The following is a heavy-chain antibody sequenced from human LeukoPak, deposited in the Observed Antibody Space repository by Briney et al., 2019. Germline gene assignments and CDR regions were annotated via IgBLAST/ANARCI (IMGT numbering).Heavy chain of an antibody. CDR2: ISSTSTYI. CDR3: TTDRQLMVGATLSRAFDI. J-gene: IGHJ3*02. D-gene: IGHD1-26*01. CDR1: GFTFSTNS. Sequence: PGGSLRLSCAASGFTFSTNSMNWVRQAPGKGLEWVSAISSTSTYIYYADSVKGRFTISRDNAKNSLFLQMNSLKTEDTAVYYCTTDRQLMVGATLSRAFDIWGQGTMVTVSS. V-gene: IGHV3-21*03.